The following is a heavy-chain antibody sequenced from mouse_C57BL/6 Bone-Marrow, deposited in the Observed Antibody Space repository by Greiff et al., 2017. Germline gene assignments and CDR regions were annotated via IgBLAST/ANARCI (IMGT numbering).Heavy chain of an antibody. CDR1: GYTFTSYW. Sequence: QVQLQPGAELVKPGASVKLSCKASGYTFTSYWMHWVKQRPGQGLEWIGMIHPNSGSTNYNEKFKSKATLTVDKSSSTAYMQLSSLTSEDSAVYYCARLYDYRRGAMDYWGQGTSVTVSS. V-gene: IGHV1-64*01. D-gene: IGHD2-4*01. CDR2: IHPNSGST. J-gene: IGHJ4*01. CDR3: ARLYDYRRGAMDY.